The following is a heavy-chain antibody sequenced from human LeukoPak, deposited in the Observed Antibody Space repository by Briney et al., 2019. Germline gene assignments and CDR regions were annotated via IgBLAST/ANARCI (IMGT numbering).Heavy chain of an antibody. J-gene: IGHJ6*03. Sequence: SEPLSLTCAVYGESFSAYYWSWIRQPPGKGLEWIGEINHSGSTNYNPSLKSRVTISVDTSKNQFSLKLSSVTAADTAVYYCARQTRGYSGYEPYYYYYMDVWGKGTTVTVSS. CDR1: GESFSAYY. D-gene: IGHD5-12*01. V-gene: IGHV4-34*01. CDR3: ARQTRGYSGYEPYYYYYMDV. CDR2: INHSGST.